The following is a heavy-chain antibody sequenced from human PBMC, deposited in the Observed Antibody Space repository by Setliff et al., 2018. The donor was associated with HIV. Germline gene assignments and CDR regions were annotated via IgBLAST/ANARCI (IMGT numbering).Heavy chain of an antibody. CDR2: AYSSGST. D-gene: IGHD6-13*01. CDR1: GGSITSSGSYY. V-gene: IGHV4-39*01. J-gene: IGHJ4*02. Sequence: SETLSLTCTVSGGSITSSGSYYWAWLRQPPGKGLEWIGSAYSSGSTYHSPSFKSRITISVDTSNNQFSLRLNSVTATDTAVYFCARRGGISATLSVRAFDSWVQGTLVTVSS. CDR3: ARRGGISATLSVRAFDS.